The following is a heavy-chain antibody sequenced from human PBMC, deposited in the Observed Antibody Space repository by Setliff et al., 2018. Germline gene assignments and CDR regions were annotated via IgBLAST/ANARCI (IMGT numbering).Heavy chain of an antibody. J-gene: IGHJ1*01. CDR2: FGPEDGET. D-gene: IGHD1-26*01. V-gene: IGHV1-24*01. Sequence: ASVKVSCKVSGYTLTELSMHWVRQAPGKGLEWMGGFGPEDGETIYAQKFQGRVTMTEDTSTDTAYMELSSLRSEDTAVYYCATRGDSGSYYAAEYFQHWGQGTLVTVSS. CDR1: GYTLTELS. CDR3: ATRGDSGSYYAAEYFQH.